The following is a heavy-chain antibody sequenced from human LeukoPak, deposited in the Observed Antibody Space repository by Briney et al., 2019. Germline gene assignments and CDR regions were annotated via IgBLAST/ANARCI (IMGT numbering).Heavy chain of an antibody. CDR3: ARDIRAYCSSTSYYYYYYMDV. CDR2: IYHSGST. Sequence: PSETLSLTCTVSGYSISSGYYWGWIRQPPGKGLEWIGSIYHSGSTYYSPSLKSRVTISVDTSKNQFSLKLSSVTAADTAVYYCARDIRAYCSSTSYYYYYYMDVWGKGTTVTVSS. CDR1: GYSISSGYY. V-gene: IGHV4-38-2*02. D-gene: IGHD2-2*01. J-gene: IGHJ6*03.